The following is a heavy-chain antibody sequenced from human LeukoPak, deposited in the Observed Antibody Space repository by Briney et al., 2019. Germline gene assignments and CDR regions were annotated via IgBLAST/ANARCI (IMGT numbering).Heavy chain of an antibody. J-gene: IGHJ4*02. D-gene: IGHD6-19*01. Sequence: GGSLRLSCAAPGFMFHDYAIHWVRQAPGKGLEWVSLVSGDGGSTFYADSVKGRFTISRDNSKNSLYLQMNSLRSDDTALYYCARESESSGWYDYWGQGTLVTVSS. CDR2: VSGDGGST. CDR1: GFMFHDYA. CDR3: ARESESSGWYDY. V-gene: IGHV3-43*02.